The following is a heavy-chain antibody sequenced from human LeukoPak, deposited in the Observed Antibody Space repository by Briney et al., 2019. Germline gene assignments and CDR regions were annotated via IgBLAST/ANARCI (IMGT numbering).Heavy chain of an antibody. V-gene: IGHV1-69*13. CDR3: ARDRYAYCDFWSGYPYWYYFDY. J-gene: IGHJ4*02. Sequence: SVKVSCKASGGTFGSYAISWVRQAPGQGLEWMGGIIPIFGTANYAQKFQGRVTTTADESTSTAYMGLSSLRSEDTAVYYCARDRYAYCDFWSGYPYWYYFDYWGQGTLVTVSS. CDR1: GGTFGSYA. D-gene: IGHD3-3*01. CDR2: IIPIFGTA.